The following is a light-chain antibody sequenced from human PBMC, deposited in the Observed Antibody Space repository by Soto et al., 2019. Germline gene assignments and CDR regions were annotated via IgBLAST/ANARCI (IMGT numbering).Light chain of an antibody. V-gene: IGLV2-11*01. J-gene: IGLJ1*01. CDR1: SSDVGGFNY. CDR2: DVS. Sequence: QSALTQPRSVSGSPGQSVTISCTGTSSDVGGFNYVSWYQQHPGKDPKLMIYDVSERPSGVPDRFSDSKSGNTASLTISGLQVDDEADYYCCSYAGTYAYVFGTGTKLTVL. CDR3: CSYAGTYAYV.